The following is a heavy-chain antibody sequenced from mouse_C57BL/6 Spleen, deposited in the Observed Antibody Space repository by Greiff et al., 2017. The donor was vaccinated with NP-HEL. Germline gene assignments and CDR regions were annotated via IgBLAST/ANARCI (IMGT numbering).Heavy chain of an antibody. D-gene: IGHD4-1*01. CDR3: TRRNWGGYYFDY. Sequence: VQLQQSGTVLARPGASVKMSCKTSGYTFTSYWMHWVKQRPGQGLEWIGAIYPGHSDTSYNEKFKGKAKLTAVTSASTAYMELSSPTTADSAVYYCTRRNWGGYYFDYWGQGTTRTVSS. J-gene: IGHJ2*01. CDR1: GYTFTSYW. V-gene: IGHV1-5*01. CDR2: IYPGHSDT.